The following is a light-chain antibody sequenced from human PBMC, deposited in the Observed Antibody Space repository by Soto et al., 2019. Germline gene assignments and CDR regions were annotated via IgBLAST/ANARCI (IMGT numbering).Light chain of an antibody. CDR2: GVS. Sequence: DIQMTQAPSSLSASVGDIVTITCRASQSLSIYLNWYQQRPGKAPKLLIYGVSTLQAGVPSRFSGSGSGTDFTLTINNLQPEDFATYYCQQAYSDPRTFGQGTKVEIK. J-gene: IGKJ1*01. CDR1: QSLSIY. V-gene: IGKV1-39*01. CDR3: QQAYSDPRT.